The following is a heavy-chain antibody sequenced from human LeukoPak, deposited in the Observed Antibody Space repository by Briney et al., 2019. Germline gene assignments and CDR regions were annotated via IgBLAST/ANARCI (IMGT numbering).Heavy chain of an antibody. CDR3: ARETITMTVVVIPTNNWFDP. V-gene: IGHV3-20*04. D-gene: IGHD3-22*01. Sequence: GGSLRLSCAASGFTFDDYGMSWIRQAPGKGLEWVSGINWTGGSTGYADSVKGRFTISRDNAKNSLYLQMNSLRAEDTALYYCARETITMTVVVIPTNNWFDPWGQGTLVTVSS. J-gene: IGHJ5*02. CDR1: GFTFDDYG. CDR2: INWTGGST.